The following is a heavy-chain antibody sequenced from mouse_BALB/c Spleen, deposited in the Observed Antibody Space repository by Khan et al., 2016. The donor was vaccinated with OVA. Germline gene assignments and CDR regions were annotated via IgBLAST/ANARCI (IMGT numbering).Heavy chain of an antibody. CDR2: INTYTGEP. J-gene: IGHJ1*01. CDR3: ARMKPYWYVGL. V-gene: IGHV9-3-1*01. Sequence: QIQLVQSGPELKKPGETVKISCKASGYTFTNYGMNWVKQAPGKGLKWMGWINTYTGEPTYADDFKGRFAFSLETSASTAYLQINNLKNEDTAKYFCARMKPYWYVGLCGAGTTVTVPS. CDR1: GYTFTNYG.